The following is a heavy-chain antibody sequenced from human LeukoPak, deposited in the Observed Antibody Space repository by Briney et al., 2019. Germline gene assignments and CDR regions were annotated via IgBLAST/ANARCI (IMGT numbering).Heavy chain of an antibody. Sequence: PSETLSLTCTVSGGSISSYYWSWIRQPPGKGLEWIGSIYHSGSTYYNPSLKSRVTISVDTSKNQFSLKLSSVTAADTAVYYCARGEYYYWFDPWGQGTLVTVSS. CDR3: ARGEYYYWFDP. J-gene: IGHJ5*02. CDR1: GGSISSYY. V-gene: IGHV4-59*08. CDR2: IYHSGST. D-gene: IGHD3-16*01.